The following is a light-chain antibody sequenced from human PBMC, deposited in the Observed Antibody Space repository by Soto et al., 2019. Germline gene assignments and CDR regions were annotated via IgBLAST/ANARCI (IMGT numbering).Light chain of an antibody. J-gene: IGKJ1*01. Sequence: DIQMTQSPSSVSASVGDRVIITCRASQSISDYLAWYQQKPGKAPKLQIYDASNLESGVPSTFSGSGSGTEFTLSISSLQPDDFATYYCQQYYTYWHMFGQGTKVDIK. CDR3: QQYYTYWHM. V-gene: IGKV1-5*01. CDR1: QSISDY. CDR2: DAS.